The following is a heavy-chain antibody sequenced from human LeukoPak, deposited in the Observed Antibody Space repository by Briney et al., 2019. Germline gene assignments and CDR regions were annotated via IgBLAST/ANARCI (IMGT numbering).Heavy chain of an antibody. CDR2: ISHSGST. D-gene: IGHD3-16*01. Sequence: SETLSLTYAVYGGSFSAYYWSWVRQPPGKGLEWIGEISHSGSTNYNPSLKSRVTISVDTSKNQFSLKLSSVTAADTAVYYCARRGRSSVFDYWGQGTLVTVSS. J-gene: IGHJ4*02. CDR3: ARRGRSSVFDY. CDR1: GGSFSAYY. V-gene: IGHV4-34*01.